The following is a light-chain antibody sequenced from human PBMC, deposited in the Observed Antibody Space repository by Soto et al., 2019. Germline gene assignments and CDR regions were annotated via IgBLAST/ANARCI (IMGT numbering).Light chain of an antibody. CDR2: GVS. Sequence: EIVLTKSPGTLSLSPGERARLSCRARRSVSSNYFAWYQQKPGQAPRLLIYGVSSRATGIPDRFSGSGSGTDFTLTISRLEPEDFAVYYCEQYGSSPRTFGRGTKVDI. CDR3: EQYGSSPRT. CDR1: RSVSSNY. J-gene: IGKJ1*01. V-gene: IGKV3-20*01.